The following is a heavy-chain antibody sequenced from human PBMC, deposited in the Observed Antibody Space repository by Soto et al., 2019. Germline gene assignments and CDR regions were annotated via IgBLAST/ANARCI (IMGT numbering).Heavy chain of an antibody. J-gene: IGHJ4*02. CDR3: ARVLFGYSYGYYFDY. CDR2: IYYSGST. CDR1: GGSISSYY. Sequence: SETLSLTCTVSGGSISSYYWSWIRQPPGKGLEWIGYIYYSGSTNYNPSLKSRVTISVDTSKNQFSLKLSSVTAADTAVYYCARVLFGYSYGYYFDYWGQGTLVTVSS. V-gene: IGHV4-59*01. D-gene: IGHD5-18*01.